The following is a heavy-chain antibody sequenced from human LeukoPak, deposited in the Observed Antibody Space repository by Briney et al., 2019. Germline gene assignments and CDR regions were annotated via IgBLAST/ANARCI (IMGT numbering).Heavy chain of an antibody. J-gene: IGHJ4*02. CDR1: GFTFDDYA. V-gene: IGHV3-9*01. CDR2: ISWNSGSI. Sequence: GGSLRLSCAASGFTFDDYAMHWVRQAPGKGLEWVSGISWNSGSIGYADSVKGRFTISRDNAKNSLYLQMNSLRAEDTALYYCAKDAGAYFDSWGQGTLVTVSS. D-gene: IGHD3-10*01. CDR3: AKDAGAYFDS.